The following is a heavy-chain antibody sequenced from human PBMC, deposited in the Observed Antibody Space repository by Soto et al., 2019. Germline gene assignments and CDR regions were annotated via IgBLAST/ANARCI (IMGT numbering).Heavy chain of an antibody. Sequence: ASVKVSCKASGYTFTSYAMHWVRQAPGQRLEWMGWINAGNGNTKYSQKFQGRVTITRDTSASTAYMELSSLRSEDTAVYYCAIGAYYYDSSGYYPYYYGMDVWGQGTTVTVSS. J-gene: IGHJ6*02. CDR2: INAGNGNT. CDR3: AIGAYYYDSSGYYPYYYGMDV. D-gene: IGHD3-22*01. V-gene: IGHV1-3*01. CDR1: GYTFTSYA.